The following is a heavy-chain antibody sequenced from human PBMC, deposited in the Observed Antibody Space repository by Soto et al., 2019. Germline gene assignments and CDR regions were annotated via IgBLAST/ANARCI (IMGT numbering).Heavy chain of an antibody. CDR1: VFTFSSYA. D-gene: IGHD3-10*01. V-gene: IGHV3-23*01. CDR2: ISGSGGST. CDR3: AKDLPPYGTKILSFHS. J-gene: IGHJ4*02. Sequence: PGGSLRLSCAASVFTFSSYALSSVRQAPGKGLEWVSAISGSGGSTYYADSVKGRFTISRDNSKNTLYLQMNSLRAEDTAVYYCAKDLPPYGTKILSFHSWGQGPLVTASS.